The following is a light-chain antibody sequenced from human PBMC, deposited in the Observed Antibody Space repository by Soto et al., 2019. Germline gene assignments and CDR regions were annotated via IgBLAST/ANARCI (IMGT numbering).Light chain of an antibody. CDR1: QSVSSY. V-gene: IGKV3-11*01. Sequence: EIVLTQSPATLSLSPGERATLSCRASQSVSSYLAWYQQKPGQALRLLIYDASNRATGIPARFSGSGSGTDFTLTISSLEPEDFAVYYCQQRSNWPPGGPYTFGQGTKLEIK. CDR3: QQRSNWPPGGPYT. J-gene: IGKJ2*01. CDR2: DAS.